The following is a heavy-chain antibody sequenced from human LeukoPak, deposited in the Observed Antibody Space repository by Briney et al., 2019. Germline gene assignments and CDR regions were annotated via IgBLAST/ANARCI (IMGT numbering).Heavy chain of an antibody. V-gene: IGHV4-61*02. J-gene: IGHJ5*02. Sequence: SETLSLTCTVSGGPISSGSYYWSWIRQPAGKGLEWIGRIYTSGSTNYNPSLKSRVTISVDTSKNQFSLKLSSVTAADTAVYYCARDLPIVGATSGWFDPWGQGTLVTVSS. D-gene: IGHD1-26*01. CDR3: ARDLPIVGATSGWFDP. CDR2: IYTSGST. CDR1: GGPISSGSYY.